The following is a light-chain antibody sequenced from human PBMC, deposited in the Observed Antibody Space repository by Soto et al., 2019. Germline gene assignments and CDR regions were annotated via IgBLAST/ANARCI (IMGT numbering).Light chain of an antibody. CDR1: QSVSSD. CDR3: QQYGSSVKT. Sequence: EIVMTQSPATLSVSPGERATLSCRASQSVSSDLAWYQQKPGQAPRLLIYGASTRATGFPARFSGSGSGTGFTLTISSVQSEDIAVYFCQQYGSSVKTFGQGTKVDIK. CDR2: GAS. V-gene: IGKV3-15*01. J-gene: IGKJ1*01.